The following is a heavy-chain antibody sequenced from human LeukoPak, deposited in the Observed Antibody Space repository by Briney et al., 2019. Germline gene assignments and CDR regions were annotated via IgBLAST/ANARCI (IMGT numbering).Heavy chain of an antibody. CDR2: IYTSGST. CDR1: GGSISSGSYY. CDR3: ARAFYGGNSYYFDF. J-gene: IGHJ4*02. V-gene: IGHV4-61*02. D-gene: IGHD4-23*01. Sequence: SETLSLTCTVSGGSISSGSYYWSWIRQPAGKGLEWIGRIYTSGSTIYNPSLKSRVTISVDTSNNQFSLKLRSVTAADTAVYYCARAFYGGNSYYFDFWGQGTLVTVSS.